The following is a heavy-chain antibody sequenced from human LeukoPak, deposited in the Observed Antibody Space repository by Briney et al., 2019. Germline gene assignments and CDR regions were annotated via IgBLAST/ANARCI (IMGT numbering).Heavy chain of an antibody. V-gene: IGHV3-7*01. CDR3: ARDSSSWWYNWFDP. CDR2: IKQDGSEK. D-gene: IGHD6-13*01. Sequence: GGSLRLSCGASGFTFSSYGMHWVRQAPGKGLEWVANIKQDGSEKYYVDSVKGRFTISRDNAKNSLYLQMNSLRAEDTAVYYCARDSSSWWYNWFDPWGQGTLVTVSS. J-gene: IGHJ5*02. CDR1: GFTFSSYG.